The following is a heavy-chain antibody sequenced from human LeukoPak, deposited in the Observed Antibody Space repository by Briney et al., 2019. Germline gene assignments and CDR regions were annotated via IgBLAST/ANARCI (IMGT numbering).Heavy chain of an antibody. J-gene: IGHJ4*02. Sequence: GSLRLSCAASGFAFSSYGMTWVRQAPGKGLEWVSAISGSGGSTYYADSVKGRFTISRDNSKNTLYLQMNSLRAEDTAVYYCAKTTRSQWLAFDYWGQGTLVTVSS. V-gene: IGHV3-23*01. CDR3: AKTTRSQWLAFDY. D-gene: IGHD6-19*01. CDR2: ISGSGGST. CDR1: GFAFSSYG.